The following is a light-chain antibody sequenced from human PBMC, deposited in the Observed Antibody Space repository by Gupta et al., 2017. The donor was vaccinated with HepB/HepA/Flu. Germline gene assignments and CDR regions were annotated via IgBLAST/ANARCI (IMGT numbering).Light chain of an antibody. CDR3: QHYYTTPPA. J-gene: IGKJ1*01. Sequence: LVLTQSPDSLAVYLGERAPISCKSSQSALYSSTNHDYLAWYQQKPGQPTKLLNDWATTRKAGVPWRCDGRGSGKDSIPTSSRVQAEDVAVYYWQHYYTTPPAFGQGTKVEIK. V-gene: IGKV4-1*01. CDR1: QSALYSSTNHDY. CDR2: WAT.